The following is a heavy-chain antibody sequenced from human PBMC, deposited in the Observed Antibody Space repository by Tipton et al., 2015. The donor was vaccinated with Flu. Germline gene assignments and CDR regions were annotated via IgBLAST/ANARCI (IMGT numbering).Heavy chain of an antibody. D-gene: IGHD6-19*01. Sequence: QLVQSGAEVKKPGESLKISCKGSGYSFTNYWIGWVRQMPGKGLEWMGFIYPGNSDTRYSPSLQGQVTMSADKSITTAYLQWSSLRASDTAMYYCARRDLAVAGAFDYWGQGTLVTVSS. CDR2: IYPGNSDT. CDR1: GYSFTNYW. J-gene: IGHJ4*02. V-gene: IGHV5-51*01. CDR3: ARRDLAVAGAFDY.